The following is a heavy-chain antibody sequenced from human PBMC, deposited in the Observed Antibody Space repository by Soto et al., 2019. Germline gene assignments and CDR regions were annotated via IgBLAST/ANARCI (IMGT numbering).Heavy chain of an antibody. CDR3: AKDLYSSGWYTGAFDI. V-gene: IGHV3-33*06. D-gene: IGHD6-19*01. J-gene: IGHJ3*02. CDR2: IWYDGSNT. CDR1: GFTFSSYG. Sequence: PGGSLRLSCAASGFTFSSYGMHWVRQAPGKGLEWVAVIWYDGSNTYYADSVKGRFTISRDNSKNTLYLQMNSLRAEDTAVYYCAKDLYSSGWYTGAFDIWGQGTMVTVSS.